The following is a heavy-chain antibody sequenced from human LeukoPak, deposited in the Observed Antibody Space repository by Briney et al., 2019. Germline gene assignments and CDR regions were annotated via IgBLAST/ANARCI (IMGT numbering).Heavy chain of an antibody. V-gene: IGHV3-30-3*01. D-gene: IGHD2-2*02. Sequence: GGSLRLSCAASGFTFSSYAMHWVRQAPGKGLEWVAVISYDGSNKYYADSVKGRFTISRDNSRNTLYLQMNSLRAEDTAVYYCARGRYCSTTNCYSYYYYYTMDVWGQGTTVTVSS. CDR3: ARGRYCSTTNCYSYYYYYTMDV. J-gene: IGHJ6*02. CDR2: ISYDGSNK. CDR1: GFTFSSYA.